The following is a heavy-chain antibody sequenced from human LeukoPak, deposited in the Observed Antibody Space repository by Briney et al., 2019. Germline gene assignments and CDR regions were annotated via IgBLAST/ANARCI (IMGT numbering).Heavy chain of an antibody. J-gene: IGHJ6*03. CDR2: IYHSGST. V-gene: IGHV4-30-4*08. Sequence: SQTLSLTRTVSGGSLGSGDYYWRSIRQPPGKGLEGIVCIYHSGSTYYNPAPKSRVTISLHTPEDQFSLKLSSVTAADTGVYYCARASSGSYSGPLYYYYYMDVWGKGTTVTVSS. CDR1: GGSLGSGDYY. D-gene: IGHD1-26*01. CDR3: ARASSGSYSGPLYYYYYMDV.